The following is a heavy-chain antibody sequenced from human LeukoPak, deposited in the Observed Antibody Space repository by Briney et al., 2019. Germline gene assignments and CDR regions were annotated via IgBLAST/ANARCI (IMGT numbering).Heavy chain of an antibody. V-gene: IGHV4-59*01. D-gene: IGHD7-27*01. J-gene: IGHJ4*02. Sequence: PSETLCLSCTASGVTISSYYWSWIRQPPGKGLEWIGYIYYSGSTNYNASLKSRVTISVDTSKNQFSLKLSSVTAADTAVYYCAGDNELRIFDYWGQGTLVTVSS. CDR2: IYYSGST. CDR1: GVTISSYY. CDR3: AGDNELRIFDY.